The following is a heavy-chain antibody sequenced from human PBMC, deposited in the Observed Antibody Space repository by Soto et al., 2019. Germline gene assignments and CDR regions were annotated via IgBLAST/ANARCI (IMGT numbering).Heavy chain of an antibody. CDR3: VREAIVASTVPHNWVDS. CDR1: GFTFSSYG. V-gene: IGHV3-33*01. Sequence: QVQLVESGGGVVQPGTSLRLSCAASGFTFSSYGMHWVRQAPGNGLEWVAVIWHDGSDKYYVDSVKGRFTISRDNSKNTLDLQMNSMRAEDTAVYYCVREAIVASTVPHNWVDSWGQGILVTVSS. CDR2: IWHDGSDK. D-gene: IGHD5-12*01. J-gene: IGHJ5*01.